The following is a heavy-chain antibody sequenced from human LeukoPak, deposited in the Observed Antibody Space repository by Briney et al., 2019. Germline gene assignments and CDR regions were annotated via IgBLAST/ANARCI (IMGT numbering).Heavy chain of an antibody. J-gene: IGHJ3*02. V-gene: IGHV1-8*01. CDR2: MNPNSGNT. CDR1: GYTFTSYD. Sequence: ASVKVSCXASGYTFTSYDINWVRQATGQGLEWMGWMNPNSGNTGYAQKFQGRVTMTRNTSISTAYMELSSLRSEDTAVYYCASRDSSGYYYDAFDIWGQGTMVTVSS. CDR3: ASRDSSGYYYDAFDI. D-gene: IGHD3-22*01.